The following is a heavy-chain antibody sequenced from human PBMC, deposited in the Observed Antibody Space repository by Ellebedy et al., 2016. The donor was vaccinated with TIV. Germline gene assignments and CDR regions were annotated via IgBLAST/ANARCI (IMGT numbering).Heavy chain of an antibody. CDR1: GGSISSSNW. CDR3: ARLIFNAFDI. Sequence: MPSETLSLTCAVSGGSISSSNWWSWVRQPPGKGLEWIGEIYHSGTTHYNPSLKSRVNISLDKSNNQFSLSLSSVTAADTAVYYCARLIFNAFDIWGQGTIVTVSS. V-gene: IGHV4-4*02. J-gene: IGHJ3*02. D-gene: IGHD2-21*02. CDR2: IYHSGTT.